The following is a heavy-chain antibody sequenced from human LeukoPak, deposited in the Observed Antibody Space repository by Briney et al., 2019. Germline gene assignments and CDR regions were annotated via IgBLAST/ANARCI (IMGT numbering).Heavy chain of an antibody. D-gene: IGHD2-2*01. Sequence: KPSETLSLTCTVSGGSISSYYWSWIRQPPGKGLEWIGYIYYSGSTNYNPSLKSRVTISVDTSENQFSLKLSSVTAADTAVYYCASDGSRYCSSTSCYREGYYYYYMDVWGKGTTVTVSS. CDR2: IYYSGST. CDR3: ASDGSRYCSSTSCYREGYYYYYMDV. CDR1: GGSISSYY. V-gene: IGHV4-59*01. J-gene: IGHJ6*03.